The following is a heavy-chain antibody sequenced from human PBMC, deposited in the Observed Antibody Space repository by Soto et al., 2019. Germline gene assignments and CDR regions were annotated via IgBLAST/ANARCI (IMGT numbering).Heavy chain of an antibody. CDR2: ISYDGSNK. J-gene: IGHJ4*02. CDR1: GFTFSSYG. D-gene: IGHD3-10*01. V-gene: IGHV3-30*18. Sequence: GGSLRLSCAASGFTFSSYGMHWVRQAPGKGLEWVAVISYDGSNKYYADSVKGRFTISRDNSKNTLYLQMNSLRAEDTAVYYCAKEPYGSGSYHFDYWGQGTLVTVSS. CDR3: AKEPYGSGSYHFDY.